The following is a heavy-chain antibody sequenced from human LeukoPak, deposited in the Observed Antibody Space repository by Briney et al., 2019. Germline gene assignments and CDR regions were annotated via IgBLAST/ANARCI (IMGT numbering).Heavy chain of an antibody. V-gene: IGHV1-2*02. CDR1: GYSFSGYY. Sequence: ASVKVSCKASGYSFSGYYMHWVRQAPGQGLEWMGWINPHSGDTGYAQKFQGRVTMTRDMSITTIYMELTRLRSDDTAFYYCARWDGYSSGPDYWGQGSLVTVSS. J-gene: IGHJ4*02. D-gene: IGHD3-22*01. CDR3: ARWDGYSSGPDY. CDR2: INPHSGDT.